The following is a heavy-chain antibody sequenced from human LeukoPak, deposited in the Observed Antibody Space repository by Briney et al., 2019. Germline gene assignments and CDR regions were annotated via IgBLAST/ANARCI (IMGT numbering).Heavy chain of an antibody. CDR3: ARGFWHLDAFDI. V-gene: IGHV1-8*01. CDR1: GYTFTSYD. CDR2: MNPNSGNT. Sequence: ASVKVSCKASGYTFTSYDINWLRQATGQGLEWMGWMNPNSGNTGYAQKFQGRVTMTRNTSISTAYMELSSLRSEDTAVYYCARGFWHLDAFDIWGQGTMVTVSS. J-gene: IGHJ3*02.